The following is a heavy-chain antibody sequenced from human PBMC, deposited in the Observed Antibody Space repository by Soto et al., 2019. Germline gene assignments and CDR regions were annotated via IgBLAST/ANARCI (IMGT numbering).Heavy chain of an antibody. CDR2: ISYDGSNK. CDR3: ARDSATVADYYYTMDV. CDR1: GFTFSSYP. J-gene: IGHJ6*02. D-gene: IGHD4-17*01. V-gene: IGHV3-30-3*01. Sequence: QVQPVESGGGVVQPGSSLRLSCAASGFTFSSYPMHWVRQAPGKGLEWVAVISYDGSNKYYVDSVKGRFTISRDNSKNTLYLQMNSLIPEDTTVYYCARDSATVADYYYTMDVWGQGTTVTVSS.